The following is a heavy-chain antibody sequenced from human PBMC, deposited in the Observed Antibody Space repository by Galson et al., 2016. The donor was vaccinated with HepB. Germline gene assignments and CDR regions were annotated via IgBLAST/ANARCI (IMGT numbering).Heavy chain of an antibody. Sequence: CAISGDSVSSNSATWNWIRLSPSRGLEWLGRTYYRSKWYSDYALSVKSRITINADTSKRQFSLQLNSVTPEDTAVYYCERRTGNGFDVWGQGTTVTVSS. CDR1: GDSVSSNSAT. CDR3: ERRTGNGFDV. V-gene: IGHV6-1*01. J-gene: IGHJ6*02. D-gene: IGHD1-1*01. CDR2: TYYRSKWYS.